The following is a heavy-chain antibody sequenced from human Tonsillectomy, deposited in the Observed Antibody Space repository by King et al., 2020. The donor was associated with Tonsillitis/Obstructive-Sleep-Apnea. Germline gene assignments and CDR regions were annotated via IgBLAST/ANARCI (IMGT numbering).Heavy chain of an antibody. V-gene: IGHV1-69*09. CDR3: ARDLRDPGAFYYYMDV. CDR2: IIPILDIA. Sequence: VQLVESGAEVKKPGSSVKVSCKASGGTFSSYAISWVRQAPGQGLEWMGRIIPILDIANYAQKFQGRVTITADKSTSTAYMDLSSLRSEDTAVYYCARDLRDPGAFYYYMDVWGRGTTVTVSS. CDR1: GGTFSSYA. D-gene: IGHD3-10*01. J-gene: IGHJ6*03.